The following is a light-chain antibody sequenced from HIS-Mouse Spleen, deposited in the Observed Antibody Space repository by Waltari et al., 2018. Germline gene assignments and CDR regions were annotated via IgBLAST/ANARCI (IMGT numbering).Light chain of an antibody. CDR1: QDISNY. J-gene: IGKJ4*01. V-gene: IGKV1-33*01. Sequence: DIQITQSPSSLSPSVGDRVTLTCQASQDISNYLNWYQQKPGKAPKLLIYDASNLETGVPSRFSGSGSGTDFTFTISSLQPEDIATYYCQQYDNLPLTFGGGTKVEIK. CDR3: QQYDNLPLT. CDR2: DAS.